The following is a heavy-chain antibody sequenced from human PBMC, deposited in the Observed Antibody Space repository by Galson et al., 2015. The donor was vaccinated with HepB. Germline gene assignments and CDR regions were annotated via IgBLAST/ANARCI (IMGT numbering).Heavy chain of an antibody. CDR3: AVTSYYFYFYVAV. D-gene: IGHD4-11*01. Sequence: SLRLSCAASGFTFNKYAMSWVRQAPGKGLEWVSGINGSGGTTYYVDSVKGRFTISKDTPKNTLYLQMNRLRAEDTAAYYCAVTSYYFYFYVAVWGKGTTVTVSS. J-gene: IGHJ6*03. CDR1: GFTFNKYA. V-gene: IGHV3-23*01. CDR2: INGSGGTT.